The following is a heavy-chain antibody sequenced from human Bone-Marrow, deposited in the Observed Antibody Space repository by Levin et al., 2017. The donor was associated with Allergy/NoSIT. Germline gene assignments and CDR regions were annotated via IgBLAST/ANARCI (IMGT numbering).Heavy chain of an antibody. CDR2: INHSGST. J-gene: IGHJ5*02. Sequence: SQTLSLTCAVYGGSFSGSYWSWIRQPPGKGLEWIGEINHSGSTNYNPSLKSRVTISVDTSKNQFSLKLSSVTAADTAVYYCARAPLLHIVVVPAARGYNWFDPWGQGTLVTVSS. CDR3: ARAPLLHIVVVPAARGYNWFDP. V-gene: IGHV4-34*01. D-gene: IGHD2-2*01. CDR1: GGSFSGSY.